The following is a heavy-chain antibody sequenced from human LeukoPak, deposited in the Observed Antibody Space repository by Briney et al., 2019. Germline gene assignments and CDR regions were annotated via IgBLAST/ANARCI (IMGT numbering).Heavy chain of an antibody. CDR1: GYSISSGYY. CDR3: ARAFSPIDY. CDR2: IYHSGST. V-gene: IGHV4-38-2*02. J-gene: IGHJ4*02. Sequence: SETLSLTCTVSGYSISSGYYWGWIRQPPGKGLEWIGSIYHSGSTYYNPSLKSRVTISVDTSKDQFSLKLSSVTAADTAVYYCARAFSPIDYWGQGTLVTVSS.